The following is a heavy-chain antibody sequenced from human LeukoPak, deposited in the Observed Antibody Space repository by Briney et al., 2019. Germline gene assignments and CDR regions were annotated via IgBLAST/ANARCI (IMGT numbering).Heavy chain of an antibody. J-gene: IGHJ4*02. D-gene: IGHD3-3*01. CDR2: IYYSGST. CDR1: GGSINSTSYY. V-gene: IGHV4-39*07. Sequence: PSETLSLTCSVSGGSINSTSYYWGWIRQPPGKGLEWIGNIYYSGSTYYNPSLKSRVTISVDTSKNQFSLKLSSVTAADTAVYYCASLTSTRDFWSGYYTSRFDYWGQGTLVTVSS. CDR3: ASLTSTRDFWSGYYTSRFDY.